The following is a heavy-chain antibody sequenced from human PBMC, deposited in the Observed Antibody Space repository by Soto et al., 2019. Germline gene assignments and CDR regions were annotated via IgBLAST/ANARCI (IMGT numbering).Heavy chain of an antibody. CDR2: IYWDDDK. D-gene: IGHD4-17*01. V-gene: IGHV2-5*02. Sequence: QITLKESGPTLVKPTQTLTLTCTFSGFSLSTSGVGVGWIRQPPGKALEWLALIYWDDDKRYSPSLKSRLTITKDTSKNQVVLTMTNMDPVDTATYYCAHSLAASNYCAYEPINSFDYWGQGTLVTVSS. CDR3: AHSLAASNYCAYEPINSFDY. J-gene: IGHJ4*02. CDR1: GFSLSTSGVG.